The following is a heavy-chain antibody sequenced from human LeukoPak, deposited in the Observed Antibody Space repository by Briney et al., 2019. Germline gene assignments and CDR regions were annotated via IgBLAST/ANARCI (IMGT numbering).Heavy chain of an antibody. CDR2: ISWNSGSI. D-gene: IGHD3-22*01. V-gene: IGHV3-9*01. Sequence: GRSLRLSCAASGFTFDDYAMHWVRQAPGKGLEWVSGISWNSGSIGYADSVKGRFTISRDNAKNSLYLQMSSLRAEDTALYYCAKDRYSSGYYYLDYWGQGTLVTVSS. CDR1: GFTFDDYA. J-gene: IGHJ4*02. CDR3: AKDRYSSGYYYLDY.